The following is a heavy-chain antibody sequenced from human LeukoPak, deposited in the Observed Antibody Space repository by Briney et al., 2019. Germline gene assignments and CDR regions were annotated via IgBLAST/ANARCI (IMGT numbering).Heavy chain of an antibody. J-gene: IGHJ6*02. Sequence: PGRSLRPSCAASGFTFSSYAMHWVRQAPGKGLEWVAVISYDGSNKYYADSVKGRFTISRDNSKNTLYLQMNSLRAEDTAVYYCAREDIVIVPAPRPYYYYGMDVWGQGTTVTVSS. CDR1: GFTFSSYA. D-gene: IGHD2-2*01. CDR2: ISYDGSNK. V-gene: IGHV3-30-3*01. CDR3: AREDIVIVPAPRPYYYYGMDV.